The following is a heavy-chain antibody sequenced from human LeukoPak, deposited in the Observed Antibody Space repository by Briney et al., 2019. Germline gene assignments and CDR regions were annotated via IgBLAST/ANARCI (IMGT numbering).Heavy chain of an antibody. CDR2: IKSKTDGGTI. Sequence: GGSLRLSCAASGFTFSNAWMSWVRQAPGKGLEWVGRIKSKTDGGTIDYAAPLKGRFTISRDDSKTTLYLQMDSLKTEDTAVYYCTPDTYYDFWSGYYTLDYWGQGTLVTVSS. J-gene: IGHJ4*02. CDR1: GFTFSNAW. CDR3: TPDTYYDFWSGYYTLDY. V-gene: IGHV3-15*01. D-gene: IGHD3-3*01.